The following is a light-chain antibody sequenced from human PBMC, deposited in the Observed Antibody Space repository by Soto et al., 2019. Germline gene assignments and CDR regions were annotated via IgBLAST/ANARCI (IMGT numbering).Light chain of an antibody. Sequence: QSALTQPASVSGSPGQSITISCTGTSSDVGGYNYVSWYQQHPGKAPKLMIYDVSNRPSGVSNRFSGSKSGSTAALTISGLQAEDEDDYYCSSYTSSSTLLDVFGTGTKLTVL. CDR1: SSDVGGYNY. CDR3: SSYTSSSTLLDV. J-gene: IGLJ2*01. CDR2: DVS. V-gene: IGLV2-14*01.